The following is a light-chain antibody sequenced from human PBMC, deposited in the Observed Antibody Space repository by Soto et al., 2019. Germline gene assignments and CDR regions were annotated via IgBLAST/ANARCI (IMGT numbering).Light chain of an antibody. J-gene: IGKJ4*01. V-gene: IGKV3-20*01. CDR3: QQVFN. Sequence: ESILTQSPGTLSLSPGERATLSCRAPLSMSNNFLAWFQQKPGQAPRLLIYGATRRATGISDRFSGNGSGTDFTLTISRLEPEDFAVYYCQQVFNFGGGTRVEIK. CDR1: LSMSNNF. CDR2: GAT.